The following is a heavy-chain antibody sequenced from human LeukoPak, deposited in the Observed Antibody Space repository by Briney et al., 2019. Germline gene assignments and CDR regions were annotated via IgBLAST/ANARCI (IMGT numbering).Heavy chain of an antibody. CDR3: ATRGYSRVGFDY. V-gene: IGHV4-61*01. Sequence: SETLSLTCTVSGGSVRSGSYYWSWIRQPPGKGLEWIGYIFYTGSTNYNPSLKSRVTISVDTSKNQFSLKLSSVTAADTAVYYCATRGYSRVGFDYWGQGTLVTVSS. J-gene: IGHJ4*02. D-gene: IGHD5-18*01. CDR1: GGSVRSGSYY. CDR2: IFYTGST.